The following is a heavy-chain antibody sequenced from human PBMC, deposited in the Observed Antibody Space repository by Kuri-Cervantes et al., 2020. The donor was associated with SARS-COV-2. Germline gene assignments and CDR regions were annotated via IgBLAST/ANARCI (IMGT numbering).Heavy chain of an antibody. V-gene: IGHV3-30*02. D-gene: IGHD3-3*01. CDR3: ARDRHTYDDFWSAYHAFDI. J-gene: IGHJ3*02. CDR1: GFTFSSYG. Sequence: GGSLRLSCAASGFTFSSYGMHWVRQAPGKGLEWVAFIRYDGSNKYYADSVKGRFTISRDNSKNTLYLQMNSLRAEDTAVYYCARDRHTYDDFWSAYHAFDIWGQGTMVTVSS. CDR2: IRYDGSNK.